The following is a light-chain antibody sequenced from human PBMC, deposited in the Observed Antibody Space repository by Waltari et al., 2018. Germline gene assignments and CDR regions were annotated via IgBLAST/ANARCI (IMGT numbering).Light chain of an antibody. CDR1: QTVTSIY. CDR2: GAS. Sequence: EIVLTQSPGTLSLSSCEGSTLSCRASQTVTSIYIAWYQQKPGQAPRLLIYGASSRATAIPDKFSGSGSGADFTLTISRLEPEDSAVYYCQQYGSSPITFGQGTRLEIK. V-gene: IGKV3-20*01. CDR3: QQYGSSPIT. J-gene: IGKJ5*01.